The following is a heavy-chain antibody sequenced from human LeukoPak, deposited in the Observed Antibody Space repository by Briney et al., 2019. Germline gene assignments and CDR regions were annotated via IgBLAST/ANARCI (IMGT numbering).Heavy chain of an antibody. Sequence: ASVKVSCKASGYTFTGYYMHWVRQAPGQGLEWMGWINPNSGGTNYVQKFQGRVTMTRDTSISTACMELSRLRSDDTAVYYCASPLSYYDSSGYDYWGQGTLVTVSS. CDR3: ASPLSYYDSSGYDY. V-gene: IGHV1-2*02. CDR2: INPNSGGT. D-gene: IGHD3-22*01. J-gene: IGHJ4*02. CDR1: GYTFTGYY.